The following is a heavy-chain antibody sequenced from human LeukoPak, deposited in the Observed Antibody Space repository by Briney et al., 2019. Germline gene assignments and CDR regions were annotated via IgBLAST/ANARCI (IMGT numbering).Heavy chain of an antibody. CDR2: ISSSSSYI. V-gene: IGHV3-21*01. J-gene: IGHJ4*02. CDR1: GFTFSSYS. D-gene: IGHD3-22*01. Sequence: PGGSLRLSCAASGFTFSSYSMNWVRQAPGKGLEWVSSISSSSSYIYYADSVKGLFSISRDNAKNSLYLQMTSLRAEDTAMYYCARDYHMGYSLPGVGYWGQGTLVTVSS. CDR3: ARDYHMGYSLPGVGY.